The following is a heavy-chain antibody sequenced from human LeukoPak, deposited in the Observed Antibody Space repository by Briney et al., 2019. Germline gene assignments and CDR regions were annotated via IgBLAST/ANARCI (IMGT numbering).Heavy chain of an antibody. Sequence: SETLSLTCTVSGYSLSSGYYWGWIRPPPGKGLEWIGSSHQSGATYYNPSPKGRVTIAQETSKNQLSLKLSSATAADTAIYYCARGGWGNLDSWFAHWGQGAQVTVSS. CDR3: ARGGWGNLDSWFAH. CDR2: SHQSGAT. CDR1: GYSLSSGYY. V-gene: IGHV4-38-2*02. J-gene: IGHJ5*02. D-gene: IGHD1-26*01.